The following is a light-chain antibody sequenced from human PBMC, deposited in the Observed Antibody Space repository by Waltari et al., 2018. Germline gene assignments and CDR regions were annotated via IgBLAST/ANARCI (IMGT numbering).Light chain of an antibody. CDR2: GAS. V-gene: IGKV3-20*01. CDR1: QSVSRS. Sequence: IVLTQSPGTLSLSPGERVTLSCRASQSVSRSLAWYQQKPGQAPNLLIYGASTRATGIPDRFTGSGSGTDFSLTISSLEPEDFAIYFCQHYMRLPATFGQGTKVEIK. J-gene: IGKJ1*01. CDR3: QHYMRLPAT.